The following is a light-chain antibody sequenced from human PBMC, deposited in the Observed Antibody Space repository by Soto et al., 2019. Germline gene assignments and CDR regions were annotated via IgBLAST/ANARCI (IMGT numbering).Light chain of an antibody. Sequence: EIVMTQSPLSLPVTPGEPASISCRSSQSLLHSNGYDSLDWYLQKPGQSPQLLIYLGSNRASGVPARFSGSGSGTDFTLKINRVEADDVGVYYGMQALQSPPTFGQGTKVEIK. V-gene: IGKV2-28*01. J-gene: IGKJ1*01. CDR3: MQALQSPPT. CDR2: LGS. CDR1: QSLLHSNGYDS.